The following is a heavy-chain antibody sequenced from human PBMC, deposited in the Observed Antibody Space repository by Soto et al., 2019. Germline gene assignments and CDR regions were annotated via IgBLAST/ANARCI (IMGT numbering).Heavy chain of an antibody. Sequence: QVQLVQSGAEVKPPGSSVKVSCKTSGGTFSTYAIYWVRQAPGQGLEWMGAIIPLFGTADYAQKFQGRVTITADESTSTASMELSSLRSEDTAVYYCARPKGSYSSGYYDFDDWGQGTLVTVSS. D-gene: IGHD6-19*01. J-gene: IGHJ4*02. CDR2: IIPLFGTA. V-gene: IGHV1-69*01. CDR3: ARPKGSYSSGYYDFDD. CDR1: GGTFSTYA.